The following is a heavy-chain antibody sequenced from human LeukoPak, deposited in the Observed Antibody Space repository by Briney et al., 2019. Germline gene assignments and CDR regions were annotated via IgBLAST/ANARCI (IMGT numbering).Heavy chain of an antibody. CDR3: ARSKLRFLEWLLDY. Sequence: PSETLSLTCTVSGGSISSSSYYWGWIRQPPGKGLEWIGSIYYSGSTYYNPSLKSRVTISVDTSKNQFSLKLSSVTAADTAVYYCARSKLRFLEWLLDYWGQGTLVTVSS. CDR2: IYYSGST. J-gene: IGHJ4*02. D-gene: IGHD3-3*01. CDR1: GGSISSSSYY. V-gene: IGHV4-39*07.